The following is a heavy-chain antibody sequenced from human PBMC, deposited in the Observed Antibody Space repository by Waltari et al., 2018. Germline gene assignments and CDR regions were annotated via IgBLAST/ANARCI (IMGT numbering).Heavy chain of an antibody. D-gene: IGHD3-22*01. CDR1: GGSFSGYY. CDR2: INHSGST. V-gene: IGHV4-34*01. CDR3: ARREYYYDSSGYYPTLYFDY. J-gene: IGHJ4*02. Sequence: QVQLQQWGAGLLKPSETLSLTCAVYGGSFSGYYWSWIRQPPGKGLEWIGEINHSGSTNYNPSLNSRVTISVDTSKNQFSLKLSSVTAADTAVYYCARREYYYDSSGYYPTLYFDYWGQGTLVTVSS.